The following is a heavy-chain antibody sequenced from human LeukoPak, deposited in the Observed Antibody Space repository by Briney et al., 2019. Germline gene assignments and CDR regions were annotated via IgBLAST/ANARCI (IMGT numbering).Heavy chain of an antibody. Sequence: KSSETLSLTCGVYGGSFSGYYWNWIRQSPGKGLEWIGEINHSGSTNYNPSLKSRVTMSVDTSQKQFSLRLTSLRAADTAVYYCARGRYLTTLGGAAAGFLDYWGQGTVVTVSS. D-gene: IGHD6-13*01. CDR2: INHSGST. J-gene: IGHJ4*02. CDR3: ARGRYLTTLGGAAAGFLDY. CDR1: GGSFSGYY. V-gene: IGHV4-34*01.